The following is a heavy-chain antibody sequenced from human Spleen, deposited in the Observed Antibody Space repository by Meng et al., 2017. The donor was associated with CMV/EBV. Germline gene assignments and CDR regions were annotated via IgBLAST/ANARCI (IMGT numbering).Heavy chain of an antibody. V-gene: IGHV4-34*01. CDR2: INHSGST. J-gene: IGHJ6*02. CDR1: GGSFSGYY. CDR3: ARGRMGSSWYLGLVDYYYGMDV. Sequence: SETLSLTCAVYGGSFSGYYWSWIRQPPGKGLEWIGEINHSGSTNYNRSLKSRVTISVDTSKNQFPLKLSSVTAADTAVYYCARGRMGSSWYLGLVDYYYGMDVWGQGTTVTVSS. D-gene: IGHD6-13*01.